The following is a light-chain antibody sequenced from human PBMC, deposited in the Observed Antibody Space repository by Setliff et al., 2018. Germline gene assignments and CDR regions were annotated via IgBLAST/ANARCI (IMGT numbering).Light chain of an antibody. CDR1: L. CDR3: SSYAGSNHFV. CDR2: DVS. J-gene: IGLJ1*01. Sequence: QSALTQPPSASGSPGQSVTTAWELDPGKAPQLMIYDVSKRPSGVPDRFSGSKSGNTASLTVSGLQAEDEADYYCSSYAGSNHFVFGTGTKVTVL. V-gene: IGLV2-8*01.